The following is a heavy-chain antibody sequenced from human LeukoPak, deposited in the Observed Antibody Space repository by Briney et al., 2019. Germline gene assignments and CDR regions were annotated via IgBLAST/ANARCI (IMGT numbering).Heavy chain of an antibody. V-gene: IGHV1-69*05. J-gene: IGHJ1*01. CDR1: GGTFSSYA. Sequence: SVKVSCKASGGTFSSYAISWVRQAPGQGLEWMGGIIPIFGTANYAQKFQGRVTITTDESTSTAYMELSSLRSEDMAVYYCASSPGSITTGDFQHWGQGTLVTVSS. CDR3: ASSPGSITTGDFQH. CDR2: IIPIFGTA. D-gene: IGHD3-22*01.